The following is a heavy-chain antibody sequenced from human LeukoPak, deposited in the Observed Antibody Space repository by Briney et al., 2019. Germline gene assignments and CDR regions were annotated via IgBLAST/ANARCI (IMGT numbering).Heavy chain of an antibody. V-gene: IGHV3-48*01. CDR3: ARFTRGFDP. CDR2: ISSSSSTI. J-gene: IGHJ5*02. CDR1: GFTFNSYS. Sequence: PGGSLRLSCAACGFTFNSYSMNWVRQAPGKGLEWVSYISSSSSTIYYADSVKGRFTISRDNAKNSLYLQMNSLRAEDTAVYYCARFTRGFDPWGQGTLVTVSS.